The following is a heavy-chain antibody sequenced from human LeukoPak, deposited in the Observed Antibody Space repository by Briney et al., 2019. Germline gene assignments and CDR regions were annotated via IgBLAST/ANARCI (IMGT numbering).Heavy chain of an antibody. CDR1: GGSISSSSYY. Sequence: SETLSLTCTVSGGSISSSSYYWGWIRQPPGKGLEWIGSIYHSGDTYYNPSLKSRVTISVDTSKNQFSLKLDSVTAADTAVYYCARDGWYIDYWGQGTLVTVSS. CDR3: ARDGWYIDY. D-gene: IGHD3-10*01. J-gene: IGHJ4*02. V-gene: IGHV4-39*07. CDR2: IYHSGDT.